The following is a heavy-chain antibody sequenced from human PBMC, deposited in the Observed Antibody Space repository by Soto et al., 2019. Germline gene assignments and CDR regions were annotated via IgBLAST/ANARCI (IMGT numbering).Heavy chain of an antibody. CDR1: GFIVSSNY. CDR3: ARVSTTAKTFEY. V-gene: IGHV3-53*01. Sequence: ELQLLESGGGLVQPGGSLRLSCATSGFIVSSNYMSWVRQAPGKGLEWVSIIYSGGSTYYTDSVKGRFTISRDNSKNALYLQMHSLRAEDTALYYCARVSTTAKTFEYWGQGTLVTVSS. J-gene: IGHJ4*02. D-gene: IGHD4-17*01. CDR2: IYSGGST.